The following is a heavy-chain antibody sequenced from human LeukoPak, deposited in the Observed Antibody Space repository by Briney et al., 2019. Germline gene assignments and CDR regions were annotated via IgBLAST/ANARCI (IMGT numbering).Heavy chain of an antibody. Sequence: ASVKVSCKASGYTFTSYDINWVRQATGQGLEWMGWMNPNSGNTGYAQKFQGRVTMTRNTSISTAYMELSSLRSEDTAVYYCARVQGIAAAGEEISDAFDIWGQGTMVTVSS. D-gene: IGHD6-13*01. CDR1: GYTFTSYD. J-gene: IGHJ3*02. V-gene: IGHV1-8*01. CDR2: MNPNSGNT. CDR3: ARVQGIAAAGEEISDAFDI.